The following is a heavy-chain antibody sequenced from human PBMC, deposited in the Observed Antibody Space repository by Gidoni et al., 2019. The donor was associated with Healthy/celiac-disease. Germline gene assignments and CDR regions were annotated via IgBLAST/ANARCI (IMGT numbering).Heavy chain of an antibody. J-gene: IGHJ6*02. D-gene: IGHD2-2*01. V-gene: IGHV4-59*08. CDR3: ARVVVVPAAMQVHYYYGMDV. CDR1: GGSIRSYY. CDR2: IYYSGST. Sequence: QVQLQESGPGLVKPSETLSLTCTVSGGSIRSYYWSWIRQPPGKGLEWIGYIYYSGSTNYNPSLKSRVTISVDTSKNQFSLKLSSVTAADTAVYYCARVVVVPAAMQVHYYYGMDVWGQGTTVTVSS.